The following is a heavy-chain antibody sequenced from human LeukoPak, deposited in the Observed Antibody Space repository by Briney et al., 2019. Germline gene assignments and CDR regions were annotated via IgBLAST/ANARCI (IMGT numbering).Heavy chain of an antibody. CDR2: INWNGVST. V-gene: IGHV3-20*04. D-gene: IGHD2-15*01. J-gene: IGHJ1*01. CDR3: AREDGYYSGGSCYQH. CDR1: GFTFYDFV. Sequence: GGSLRLSCAASGFTFYDFVMSWVRQVPGKGLEWVSFINWNGVSTDYADSVKGRFTISRDNAKNSLFLQMNSLRAEDTAFYYCAREDGYYSGGSCYQHWGQGTLVTVSS.